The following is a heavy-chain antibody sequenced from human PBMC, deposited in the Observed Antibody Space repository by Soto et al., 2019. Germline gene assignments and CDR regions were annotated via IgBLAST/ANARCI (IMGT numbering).Heavy chain of an antibody. J-gene: IGHJ5*02. D-gene: IGHD3-10*02. V-gene: IGHV1-69*06. CDR2: ITPMFGAP. Sequence: QVQLVQSGAEVKKPGSSVKVSCTASGGPFSSYAINWVRQAPGQGLEWMGVITPMFGAPHYAQTFKGRITINADKSTNNADMELRSLTSGDTAVYFCARVFTGRWFATWGQGTLVTVSS. CDR3: ARVFTGRWFAT. CDR1: GGPFSSYA.